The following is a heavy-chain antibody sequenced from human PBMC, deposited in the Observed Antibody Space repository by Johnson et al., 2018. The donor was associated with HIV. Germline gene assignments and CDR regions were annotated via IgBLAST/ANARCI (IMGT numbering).Heavy chain of an antibody. J-gene: IGHJ3*02. CDR2: IDRDGSDK. V-gene: IGHV3-7*01. CDR3: AKELNIGSYPVRGAFDI. Sequence: VQLVESGGGLVQPGGSLRLSCAASGFTFSNYWMSWVRQAPGKGLEWVSNIDRDGSDKYYVDSVKGRFTISRDNAKNSLYLQMNSLRAEDTAVYYCAKELNIGSYPVRGAFDIWGQGTMVTVSS. CDR1: GFTFSNYW. D-gene: IGHD2-15*01.